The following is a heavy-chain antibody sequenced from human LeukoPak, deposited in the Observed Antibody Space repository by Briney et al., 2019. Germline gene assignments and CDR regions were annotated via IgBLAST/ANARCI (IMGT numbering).Heavy chain of an antibody. J-gene: IGHJ6*03. V-gene: IGHV3-30*04. CDR2: ISYDGSIK. CDR3: ARDLYNYDFWSGYHYYYYYMDV. CDR1: GFTLSSYA. D-gene: IGHD3-3*01. Sequence: GGSLRLSCAASGFTLSSYAMHWVRQAPGKGLEWVAVISYDGSIKYYADSVKGRFTISRDNAKNSLYLQMNSLRVEDTAVYYCARDLYNYDFWSGYHYYYYYMDVWGKGTTVTVSS.